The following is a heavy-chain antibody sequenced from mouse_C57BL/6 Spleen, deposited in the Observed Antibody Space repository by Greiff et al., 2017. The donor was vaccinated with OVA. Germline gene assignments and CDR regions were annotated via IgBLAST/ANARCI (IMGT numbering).Heavy chain of an antibody. CDR1: GYTFTSYW. CDR3: ASQGGMGYYFDY. J-gene: IGHJ2*01. CDR2: IDPSDSET. V-gene: IGHV1-52*01. Sequence: QVQLQQPGAELVRPGSSVKLSCKASGYTFTSYWMHWVKQRPIQGLEWIGNIDPSDSETHYNQKFKDKATLTVDKSSSTAYMQLSSLTSEDSAVYYCASQGGMGYYFDYWGQGTTLTVSS.